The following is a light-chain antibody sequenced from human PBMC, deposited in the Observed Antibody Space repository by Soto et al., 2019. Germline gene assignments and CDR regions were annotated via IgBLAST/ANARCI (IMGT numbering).Light chain of an antibody. Sequence: SYELTQPPSVSVAPGQTARITCGGNNIGGKSLHWYQQKPDQAPVLVVYDDGDRPSGIPERFSGSNSGNTATLTISRVEAGDEADYYCQVWDNNYDHYVFGTGTKVTVL. CDR1: NIGGKS. J-gene: IGLJ1*01. V-gene: IGLV3-21*02. CDR3: QVWDNNYDHYV. CDR2: DDG.